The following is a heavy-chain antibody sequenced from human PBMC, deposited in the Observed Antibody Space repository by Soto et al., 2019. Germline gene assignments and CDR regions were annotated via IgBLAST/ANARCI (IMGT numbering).Heavy chain of an antibody. CDR2: IYYSGST. D-gene: IGHD2-2*01. CDR3: ARGHCSSTSSHSGAEYFQH. Sequence: QVQLQESGPGLVKPSQTLSLTCTVSGGSISSGGYYWSWIRQHPGKGLEWIGYIYYSGSTYYNPSINSRVTISVDTSKNQFSLKLSSVTDADTVVYYCARGHCSSTSSHSGAEYFQHWGQGTLVTVSS. V-gene: IGHV4-31*03. CDR1: GGSISSGGYY. J-gene: IGHJ1*01.